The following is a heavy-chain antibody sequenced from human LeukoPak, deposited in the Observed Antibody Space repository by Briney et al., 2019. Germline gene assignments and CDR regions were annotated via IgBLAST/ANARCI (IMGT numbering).Heavy chain of an antibody. CDR2: ISYDGSNK. V-gene: IGHV3-30*04. CDR1: GFTFSSYA. D-gene: IGHD4-17*01. CDR3: ARRYGDYGVYGMDV. Sequence: GRSLRLSCVASGFTFSSYAMHWVRQAPGKGLEWVAVISYDGSNKYYADSVKGRFTISRDNTKNTLYLQMNSLRAEDTAVYYSARRYGDYGVYGMDVWGQGTTVTVSS. J-gene: IGHJ6*02.